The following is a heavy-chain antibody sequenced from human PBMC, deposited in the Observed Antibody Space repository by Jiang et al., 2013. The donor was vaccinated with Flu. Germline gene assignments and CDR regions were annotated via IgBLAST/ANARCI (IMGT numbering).Heavy chain of an antibody. CDR2: ISYDGSNK. V-gene: IGHV3-30*18. J-gene: IGHJ4*02. Sequence: AVISYDGSNKYYADSVKGRFTISRDNSKNTLYLQMNSLRAEDTAVYYCAKSGSGWYAGSDYWGQGTLVTVSS. D-gene: IGHD6-19*01. CDR3: AKSGSGWYAGSDY.